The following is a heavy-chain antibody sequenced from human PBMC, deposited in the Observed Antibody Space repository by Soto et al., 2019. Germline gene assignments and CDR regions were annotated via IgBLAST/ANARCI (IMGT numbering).Heavy chain of an antibody. CDR1: GFTFSSYA. Sequence: VGSLRLSCAASGFTFSSYAITWVRQAPGKGLEWVSTIRASGGSTYYADSVKGRFTISRDNSMNTLFLHMNSLRAEDTAIYYCAKGGYTSPFDYWGLGTLVPVSS. CDR3: AKGGYTSPFDY. D-gene: IGHD5-12*01. CDR2: IRASGGST. J-gene: IGHJ4*02. V-gene: IGHV3-23*01.